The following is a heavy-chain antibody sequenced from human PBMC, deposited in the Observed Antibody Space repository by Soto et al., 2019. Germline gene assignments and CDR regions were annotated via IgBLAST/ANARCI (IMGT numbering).Heavy chain of an antibody. CDR2: ISPNSGGT. Sequence: ASVKVSCQASGYTFTGYYMHWVRQAPGQGLEWMGWISPNSGGTTYAQKFQGRVTMTRDTSISTAYMGLSRLRFDDTAVYYCARLTGPTSFGVVMIPYWGQGALVTVSS. J-gene: IGHJ4*02. D-gene: IGHD3-3*01. CDR1: GYTFTGYY. V-gene: IGHV1-2*02. CDR3: ARLTGPTSFGVVMIPY.